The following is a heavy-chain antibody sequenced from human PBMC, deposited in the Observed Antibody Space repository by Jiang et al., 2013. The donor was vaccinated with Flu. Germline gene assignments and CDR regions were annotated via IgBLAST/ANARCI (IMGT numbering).Heavy chain of an antibody. CDR3: ASSLRRQWLVGLDAFDI. CDR2: IYYSGST. Sequence: SETLSLTCTVSGGSISSYYWSWIRQPPGKGLEWIGYIYYSGSTNYNPSLKSRVTISVDTSKNQFSLKLSSVTAADTAVYYCASSLRRQWLVGLDAFDIWGQGTMVTVSS. CDR1: GGSISSYY. D-gene: IGHD6-19*01. J-gene: IGHJ3*02. V-gene: IGHV4-59*08.